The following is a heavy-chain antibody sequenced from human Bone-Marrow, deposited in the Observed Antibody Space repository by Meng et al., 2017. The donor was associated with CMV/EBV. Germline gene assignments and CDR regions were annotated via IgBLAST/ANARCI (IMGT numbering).Heavy chain of an antibody. CDR2: INPNSGGT. J-gene: IGHJ4*02. CDR3: ARALRGVKQLDAHKDRTYYFDY. Sequence: ASVKVSCKASGYTFTGYYMHWVRQAPGQGLEWMGWINPNSGGTNYAQKFQGRVTITADKSTSTAYMELSSLRSEDTAVYYCARALRGVKQLDAHKDRTYYFDYWGQGTLVTVSS. D-gene: IGHD6-6*01. CDR1: GYTFTGYY. V-gene: IGHV1-2*02.